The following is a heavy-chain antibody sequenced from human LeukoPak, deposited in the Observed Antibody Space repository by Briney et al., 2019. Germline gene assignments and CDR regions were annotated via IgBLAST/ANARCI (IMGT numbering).Heavy chain of an antibody. D-gene: IGHD6-13*01. V-gene: IGHV3-33*07. CDR3: ARDGGAAGRYYGMDV. Sequence: GGSLRLSCAASRFTFSTYSMNWVRQAPGKGLEWVAVIWYDGSNKYYADSVKGRFTISRDNSKNTLYLQMNSLRAEDTAVYYCARDGGAAGRYYGMDVWGQGTTVTVSS. CDR2: IWYDGSNK. J-gene: IGHJ6*02. CDR1: RFTFSTYS.